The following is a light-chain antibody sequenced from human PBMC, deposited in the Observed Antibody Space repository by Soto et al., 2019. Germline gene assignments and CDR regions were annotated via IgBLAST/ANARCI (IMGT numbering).Light chain of an antibody. CDR2: WAS. CDR3: QQYYSTPLT. J-gene: IGKJ4*01. Sequence: DIVMTQSPDSLAVSLGERATINCKSSQSVLYSSNNKSYLAWFQQKPGQPPKLLIYWASNRESGVPDRFSGSGSETDFTLSNSSLQAGDVAVYYCQQYYSTPLTFGGGTKVEIK. CDR1: QSVLYSSNNKSY. V-gene: IGKV4-1*01.